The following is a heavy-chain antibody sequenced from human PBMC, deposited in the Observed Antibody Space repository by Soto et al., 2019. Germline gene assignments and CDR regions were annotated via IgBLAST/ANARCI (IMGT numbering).Heavy chain of an antibody. CDR3: ARDNMDTAMGTYYYYGMDV. CDR2: IIPIFGTA. CDR1: GGTFSSYA. V-gene: IGHV1-69*01. Sequence: QVQLVQSGAEVKKPGSSVKVSCKASGGTFSSYAISWVQQAPGQGLEWMGGIIPIFGTANYAQKFQGRVTITADESTSTAYMELRSLRSEDTAVYYCARDNMDTAMGTYYYYGMDVWGQGPTVTVSS. D-gene: IGHD5-18*01. J-gene: IGHJ6*02.